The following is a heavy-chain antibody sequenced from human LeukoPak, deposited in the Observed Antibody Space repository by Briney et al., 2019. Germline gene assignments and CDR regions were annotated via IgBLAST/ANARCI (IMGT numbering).Heavy chain of an antibody. CDR3: ATEWTDGEYVDY. D-gene: IGHD4-17*01. CDR1: GGSLSGYD. CDR2: TDQNEIT. J-gene: IGHJ4*02. Sequence: SETLSLTCAASGGSLSGYDWSWIRQPPGKGLEWIGDTDQNEITNYNPSLKSRVTISVDMSKNHFSLKLNSVTAADTAVYYCATEWTDGEYVDYWGQGTLVTVSS. V-gene: IGHV4-34*01.